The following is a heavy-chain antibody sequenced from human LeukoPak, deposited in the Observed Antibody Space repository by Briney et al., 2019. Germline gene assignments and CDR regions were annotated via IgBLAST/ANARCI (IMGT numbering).Heavy chain of an antibody. CDR3: ARGGRGGYYFDY. J-gene: IGHJ4*02. D-gene: IGHD3-16*01. CDR2: IWYDGSNK. CDR1: GFTFSSYG. Sequence: QPGGSLRLSCAASGFTFSSYGMHWVRQAPGKGLEWVAVIWYDGSNKYYADSAKGRFTISRDNSKNTLYLQMNSLRAEDTAVYYCARGGRGGYYFDYWGQGTLVAVSS. V-gene: IGHV3-33*01.